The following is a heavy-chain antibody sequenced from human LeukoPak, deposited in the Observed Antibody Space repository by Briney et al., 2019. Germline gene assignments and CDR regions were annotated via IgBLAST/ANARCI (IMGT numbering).Heavy chain of an antibody. CDR1: GYTFTSYD. J-gene: IGHJ4*02. Sequence: ASVKVSCKASGYTFTSYDINWVRQATGHGLEWMGWMNPNSGNTGYAQKFQGRVTMTRNTSISTAYMELSSLRSEDTAVYYCARGSTYYDSSGLDYWGQGTLVTVSS. CDR3: ARGSTYYDSSGLDY. V-gene: IGHV1-8*01. CDR2: MNPNSGNT. D-gene: IGHD3-22*01.